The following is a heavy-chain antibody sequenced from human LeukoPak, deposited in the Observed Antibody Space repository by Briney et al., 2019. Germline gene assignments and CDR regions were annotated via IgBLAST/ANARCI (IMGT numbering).Heavy chain of an antibody. CDR3: AKPPPDSSSWLFDY. V-gene: IGHV3-23*01. D-gene: IGHD6-13*01. J-gene: IGHJ4*02. CDR1: GFTFSSYA. Sequence: PGGSLRLSCAASGFTFSSYAMSWVRQAPGKGLEWVLTITGSGGSTYYADSVKGRFTISTDNSKNTLYLQMNSLRAEDTAVYYCAKPPPDSSSWLFDYWGQGTLVTVSS. CDR2: ITGSGGST.